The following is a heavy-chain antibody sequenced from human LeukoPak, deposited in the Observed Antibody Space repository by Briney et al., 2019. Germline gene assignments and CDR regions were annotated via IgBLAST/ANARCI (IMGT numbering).Heavy chain of an antibody. V-gene: IGHV3-23*01. CDR1: GFTFSSYG. Sequence: PGGTLRLSCAASGFTFSSYGMSWVRQAPGKGLEWVSAISGSGGSTYYADSVKGRFTISRDNSKNTLYLQMNSLRAEDTAVYYCAKASVRGVILSAFDYWGQGTLVTVSS. CDR3: AKASVRGVILSAFDY. D-gene: IGHD3-10*02. CDR2: ISGSGGST. J-gene: IGHJ4*02.